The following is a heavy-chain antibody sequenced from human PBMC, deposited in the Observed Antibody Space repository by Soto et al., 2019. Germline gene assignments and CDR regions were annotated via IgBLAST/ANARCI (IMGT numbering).Heavy chain of an antibody. CDR2: ISYDGSNK. V-gene: IGHV3-30-3*01. Sequence: GGSLRLSCAASGFTFSSYAMHWVRQAPGKGLEWVAVISYDGSNKYYADSVKGRFTISRDNSKNTLYLQMNSLRAEDTAVYYCARDSTMIVSYYFDYWGQGTLVTVSS. CDR3: ARDSTMIVSYYFDY. J-gene: IGHJ4*02. D-gene: IGHD3-22*01. CDR1: GFTFSSYA.